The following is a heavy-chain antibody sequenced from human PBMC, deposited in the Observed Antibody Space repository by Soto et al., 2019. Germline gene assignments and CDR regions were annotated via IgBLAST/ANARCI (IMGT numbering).Heavy chain of an antibody. CDR2: IIPILGIA. CDR1: GGTFSSYT. D-gene: IGHD1-26*01. Sequence: QVQLVQSGAEVKKPGSSVKVSCKASGGTFSSYTISWVRQAPGQGLEWMGRIIPILGIANYAQQFQGRVTITSEKGTCTPYMELSSLRSDDTAVYYCARNPTTPYSGGYYPYYYSGMDVWGQGTTVTASS. V-gene: IGHV1-69*02. CDR3: ARNPTTPYSGGYYPYYYSGMDV. J-gene: IGHJ6*02.